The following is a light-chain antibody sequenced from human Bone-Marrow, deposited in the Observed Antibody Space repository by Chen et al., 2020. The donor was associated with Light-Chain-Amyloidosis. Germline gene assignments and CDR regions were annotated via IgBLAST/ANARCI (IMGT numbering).Light chain of an antibody. CDR2: RDT. CDR3: QSADSSGTYEVR. CDR1: DLPTNY. J-gene: IGLJ3*02. V-gene: IGLV3-25*03. Sequence: SYELTQPPSVSVSPAQTASITCSGDDLPTNYASWYQQKPGEAPVLVIDRDTERPSGISERFAGSSSGTTATVAISGVQAEDEADYHWQSADSSGTYEVRFGGGTKLTVL.